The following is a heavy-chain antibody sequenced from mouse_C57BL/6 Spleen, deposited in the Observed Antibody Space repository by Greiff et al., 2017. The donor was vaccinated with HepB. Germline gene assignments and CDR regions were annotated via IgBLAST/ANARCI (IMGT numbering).Heavy chain of an antibody. V-gene: IGHV1-54*01. Sequence: QVQLQQSGAELVRPGTSVKVSCKASGYAFTNYLIEWVKQRPGQGLEWIGVINPGSGGTNYNEKFKGKATLTADKSSSTAYMQLSSLTSEDSAVYFCARGGTYGRSLWYFDVWGTGTTVTVSS. CDR2: INPGSGGT. J-gene: IGHJ1*03. CDR1: GYAFTNYL. CDR3: ARGGTYGRSLWYFDV. D-gene: IGHD1-1*01.